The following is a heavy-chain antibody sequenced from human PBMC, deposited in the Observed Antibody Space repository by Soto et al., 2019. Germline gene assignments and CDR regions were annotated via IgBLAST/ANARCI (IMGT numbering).Heavy chain of an antibody. V-gene: IGHV4-4*02. D-gene: IGHD2-21*01. CDR3: AGYTHIGPRAFDI. J-gene: IGHJ3*02. CDR2: IYHTGST. CDR1: GASISSSHW. Sequence: QVQLQESGPGLVKPSGTLSLTCAVSGASISSSHWWSWVRQSPGKGLEWIGEIYHTGSTNYNPSLKSRVTISVDKSKNHFSLNLISVTAADTAVYHCAGYTHIGPRAFDIWGQGTMVTVSS.